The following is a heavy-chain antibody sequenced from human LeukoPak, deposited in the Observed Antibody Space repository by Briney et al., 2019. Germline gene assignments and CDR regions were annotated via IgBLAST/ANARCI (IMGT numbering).Heavy chain of an antibody. Sequence: SETLSLTCTVSGDSISSYYWSWIRQPPGKGLEWIGYIYYSGSTNYNPSLKSRVTISVDASKNQFSLKLNSVTAADTAVYYCARGGGGGSFLNWFDPWGQGTLVTVSS. V-gene: IGHV4-59*01. J-gene: IGHJ5*02. D-gene: IGHD2-15*01. CDR3: ARGGGGGSFLNWFDP. CDR2: IYYSGST. CDR1: GDSISSYY.